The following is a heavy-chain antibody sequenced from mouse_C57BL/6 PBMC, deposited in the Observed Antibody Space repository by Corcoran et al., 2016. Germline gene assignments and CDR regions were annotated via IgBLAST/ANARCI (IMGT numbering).Heavy chain of an antibody. CDR3: ARGAYSNFDY. J-gene: IGHJ2*01. V-gene: IGHV1-80*01. CDR2: IYPGDGDT. Sequence: QVQLQQSGAVLVKPGASVKISCKAAGYAFSSYWMNWVKQRPGKGLEWIGQIYPGDGDTNYNGKFKGKATLTADKSSSTAYMQLSSLTSEDSAVYFCARGAYSNFDYWGQGTTLTVSS. D-gene: IGHD2-5*01. CDR1: GYAFSSYW.